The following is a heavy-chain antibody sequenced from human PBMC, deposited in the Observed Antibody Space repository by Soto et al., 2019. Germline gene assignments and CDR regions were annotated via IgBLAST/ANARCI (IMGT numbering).Heavy chain of an antibody. V-gene: IGHV4-59*01. CDR3: ASTKQWLAFDY. D-gene: IGHD6-19*01. Sequence: QVQLQESGPGLVKPSETLSLTCTVSGDSISNYYWTWIRQPPGKGLEWIGCFYNSGNTNYNPSLKSRVTISVDTSNNQFSLRVNSVTAADTAVYYCASTKQWLAFDYWGQGALVPVSS. CDR2: FYNSGNT. J-gene: IGHJ4*02. CDR1: GDSISNYY.